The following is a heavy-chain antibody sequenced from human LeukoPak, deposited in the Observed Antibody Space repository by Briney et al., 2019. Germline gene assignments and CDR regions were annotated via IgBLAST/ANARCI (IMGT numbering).Heavy chain of an antibody. CDR1: GYTFTGYY. D-gene: IGHD6-19*01. J-gene: IGHJ4*02. CDR3: ARGTTVAGTGPLMNY. Sequence: GASVKVSCRASGYTFTGYYMHWVRQAPGQGLEWVGWINPNSGGTKFAQKFQGKVTMTRDTSISTAYMDLTSLRSDDTAVYYCARGTTVAGTGPLMNYWGQGTLVTVSS. CDR2: INPNSGGT. V-gene: IGHV1-2*02.